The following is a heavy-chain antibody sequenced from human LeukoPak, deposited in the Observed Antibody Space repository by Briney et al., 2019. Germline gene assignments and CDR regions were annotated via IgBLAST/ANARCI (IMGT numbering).Heavy chain of an antibody. J-gene: IGHJ4*02. CDR2: ISSSSSYI. Sequence: PGGSLRLSCAASGFTFSSYSMNWVRQAPGKGLEWVSSISSSSSYIYYADSVKGRFTISRDNAKNSLYLQMNSLRAEDTAVYYCAKRVGARNDFDYWGQGTLVTVSS. V-gene: IGHV3-21*01. D-gene: IGHD1-1*01. CDR3: AKRVGARNDFDY. CDR1: GFTFSSYS.